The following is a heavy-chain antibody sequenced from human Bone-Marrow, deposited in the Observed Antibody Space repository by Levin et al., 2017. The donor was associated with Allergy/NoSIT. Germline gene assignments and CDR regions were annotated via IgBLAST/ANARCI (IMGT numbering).Heavy chain of an antibody. V-gene: IGHV3-30*04. CDR3: ARDHLGYCGGDCYHFDY. D-gene: IGHD2-21*02. CDR1: GFTFSNYA. CDR2: ISYDGSNK. J-gene: IGHJ4*02. Sequence: GESLKISCGTSGFTFSNYAMHWVRQAPGKGLEWVAVISYDGSNKYYADSVKGRFTISRDNSKNTVYLQMNSLRVEDTAVYYCARDHLGYCGGDCYHFDYWGQGTLVTVSS.